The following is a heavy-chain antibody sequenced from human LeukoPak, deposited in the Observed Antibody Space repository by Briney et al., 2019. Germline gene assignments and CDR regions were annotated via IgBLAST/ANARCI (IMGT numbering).Heavy chain of an antibody. V-gene: IGHV1-2*02. CDR3: ASDRHYYDSSGRYYYYYMDV. J-gene: IGHJ6*03. CDR1: GYTFTGYY. CDR2: INPNSGGT. D-gene: IGHD3-22*01. Sequence: EASVKVSCKASGYTFTGYYMHWVRQAPGQGLEWMGWINPNSGGTNYAQKFQGRVTMTRDTSISAAYMELSRLRSDDTAVYYCASDRHYYDSSGRYYYYYMDVWGKGTTVTVSS.